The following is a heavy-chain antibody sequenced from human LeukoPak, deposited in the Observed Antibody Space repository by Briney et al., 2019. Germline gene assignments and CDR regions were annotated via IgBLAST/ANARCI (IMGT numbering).Heavy chain of an antibody. Sequence: ASVKVSCKASGYTFTSYDINWVRQATGQGLEWMGWMSPNSGNTGYAQKFQGRVTMTRSTSMSTAYMKLSSLKSEDTAVYYCTRGPPNWGYDYWGQGTLVTVSS. V-gene: IGHV1-8*01. CDR3: TRGPPNWGYDY. CDR1: GYTFTSYD. CDR2: MSPNSGNT. D-gene: IGHD7-27*01. J-gene: IGHJ4*02.